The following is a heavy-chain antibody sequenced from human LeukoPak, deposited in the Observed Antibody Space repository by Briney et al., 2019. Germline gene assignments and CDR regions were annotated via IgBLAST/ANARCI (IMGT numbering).Heavy chain of an antibody. D-gene: IGHD4-17*01. CDR2: IRPDGRET. CDR1: GFTFTNHW. CDR3: ARRYGDLGP. J-gene: IGHJ5*02. V-gene: IGHV3-74*01. Sequence: GGSLRLSCAASGFTFTNHWMHWVRQAPGKGLVWVSRIRPDGRETNHADSVKGRFTISRDNAKNTLYLQMNSLGAEDTAVYYCARRYGDLGPWGQGTLVTVSS.